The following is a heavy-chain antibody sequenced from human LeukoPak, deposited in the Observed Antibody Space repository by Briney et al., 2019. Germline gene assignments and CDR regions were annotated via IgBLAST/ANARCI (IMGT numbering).Heavy chain of an antibody. J-gene: IGHJ4*02. D-gene: IGHD6-13*01. CDR2: IYHSGST. V-gene: IGHV4-4*02. CDR3: ARADIAAAARRSNYFDY. CDR1: GGSISSSNW. Sequence: PSGTLSLTCAVSGGSISSSNWWSWVRQPPGKGLEWIGEIYHSGSTNYNPSLKSRVTISVDKSKNQFPLKLSSVTAADTAVYYCARADIAAAARRSNYFDYWGQGTLVTVSS.